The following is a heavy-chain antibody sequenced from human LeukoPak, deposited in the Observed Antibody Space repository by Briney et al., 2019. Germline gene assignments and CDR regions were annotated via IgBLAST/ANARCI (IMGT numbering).Heavy chain of an antibody. CDR1: GGSISSSY. J-gene: IGHJ4*02. V-gene: IGHV4-59*08. Sequence: SETLSLTCSVSGGSISSSYWSWIRQPPGKELEWIGYVHYRGSTNYNPSLKSRVTISVDTSKSHFSLKLNSVTAADTAVYYCAMAPNPYYFDYWGQGTQVTVSS. CDR3: AMAPNPYYFDY. CDR2: VHYRGST.